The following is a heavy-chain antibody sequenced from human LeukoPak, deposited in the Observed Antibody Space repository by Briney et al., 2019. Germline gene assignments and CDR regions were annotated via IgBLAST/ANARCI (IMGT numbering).Heavy chain of an antibody. Sequence: GESLKISCKGFGYSFTSYWIGWVRQMPGKGLEWMGIIYPGDSDTRYSPSFQGQVTISADKSISTAYLQWSSLKASDTAMYYCARNPRGYSGYDRPLDYWGQGTLVTVSS. CDR1: GYSFTSYW. V-gene: IGHV5-51*01. CDR3: ARNPRGYSGYDRPLDY. D-gene: IGHD5-12*01. CDR2: IYPGDSDT. J-gene: IGHJ4*02.